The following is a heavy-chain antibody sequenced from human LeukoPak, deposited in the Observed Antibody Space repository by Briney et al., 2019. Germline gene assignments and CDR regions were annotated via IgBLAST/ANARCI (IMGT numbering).Heavy chain of an antibody. CDR1: GFTFSNAW. D-gene: IGHD3-10*01. V-gene: IGHV3-15*01. Sequence: GGSLRLSCAASGFTFSNAWMSWVRQAPGKGLEGVGRIKSKTDGGTTDYAAPVKGRFTISRDDSKNTLYLQMNSLKTEDTAVYYCTTDRVLYAFDIWGQGTIVTVSS. CDR2: IKSKTDGGTT. CDR3: TTDRVLYAFDI. J-gene: IGHJ3*02.